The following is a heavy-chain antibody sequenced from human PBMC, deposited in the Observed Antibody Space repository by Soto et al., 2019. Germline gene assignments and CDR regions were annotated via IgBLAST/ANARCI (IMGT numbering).Heavy chain of an antibody. J-gene: IGHJ5*02. CDR1: GGSISSGDYY. V-gene: IGHV4-30-4*02. D-gene: IGHD1-26*01. CDR2: IYYSGST. Sequence: SETLSLTCTVSGGSISSGDYYWSWIRQPPGKGLEWIGYIYYSGSTYYNPSLKSRVTISVDTSKNQFSLELSSLRSEDTAVYYSAREREGSGFDPWGQGTLVTVSS. CDR3: AREREGSGFDP.